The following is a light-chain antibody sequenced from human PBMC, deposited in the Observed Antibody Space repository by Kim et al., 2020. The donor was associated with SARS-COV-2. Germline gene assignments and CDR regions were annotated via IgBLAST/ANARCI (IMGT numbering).Light chain of an antibody. V-gene: IGLV3-19*01. J-gene: IGLJ2*01. Sequence: SSELTQDPAVSVALGQTVRITCQGDSLRSYYATSYQQKPGQAPILVIYGKNNRPSGIPDRFSGSSSGNTASLTITGTQAGDEADYYCNSRDSNDNVVFGGGTKLTVL. CDR1: SLRSYY. CDR3: NSRDSNDNVV. CDR2: GKN.